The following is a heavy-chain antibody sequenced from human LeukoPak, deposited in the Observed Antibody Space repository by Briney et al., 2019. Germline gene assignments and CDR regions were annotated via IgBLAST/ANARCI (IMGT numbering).Heavy chain of an antibody. CDR1: GYTFTSYG. CDR2: INPSGGST. CDR3: ARAITMIVVNLLDY. J-gene: IGHJ4*02. V-gene: IGHV1-46*01. Sequence: ASVKVSCKASGYTFTSYGISWVRQAPGQGLEWMGIINPSGGSTSYAQKFQGRVTMTRDTSTSTVYMELSSLRSEDTTVYYCARAITMIVVNLLDYWGQGTLVTVSS. D-gene: IGHD3-22*01.